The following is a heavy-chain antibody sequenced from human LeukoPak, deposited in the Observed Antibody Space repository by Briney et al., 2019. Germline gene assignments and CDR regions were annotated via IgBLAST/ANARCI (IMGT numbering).Heavy chain of an antibody. CDR1: GGSFSGYY. Sequence: SETLSLTCAVYGGSFSGYYWSWIRQPPGKRLEWIGEINHSGSTNYNPSLKSRVTISVDTSKNQFSLKLSSVTAADTAVYYCARGVQMATIPPFDYWGQGTLVTVSS. V-gene: IGHV4-34*01. J-gene: IGHJ4*02. D-gene: IGHD5-24*01. CDR2: INHSGST. CDR3: ARGVQMATIPPFDY.